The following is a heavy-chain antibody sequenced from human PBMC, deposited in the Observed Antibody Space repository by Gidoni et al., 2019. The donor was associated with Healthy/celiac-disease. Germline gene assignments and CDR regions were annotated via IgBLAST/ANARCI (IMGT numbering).Heavy chain of an antibody. CDR1: GDSVSTNSAA. D-gene: IGHD6-6*01. J-gene: IGHJ3*02. Sequence: QVQLQQSGPGLVKPSQTPSLTCAISGDSVSTNSAAWNWLRQSPSRGLEWLGRTYYRSKWYNDYAVSVKSRITINPDTSKNQFSLQLNSVTPEDTAVYYCARDQAPEYSSSSEGAFDIWGQGTMVTVSS. CDR2: TYYRSKWYN. V-gene: IGHV6-1*01. CDR3: ARDQAPEYSSSSEGAFDI.